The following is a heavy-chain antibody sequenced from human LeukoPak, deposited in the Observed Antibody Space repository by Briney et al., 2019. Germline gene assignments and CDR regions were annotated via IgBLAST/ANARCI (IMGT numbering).Heavy chain of an antibody. CDR3: ARDVHDNSGYYPSHYFDY. CDR2: ISYDGSNK. V-gene: IGHV3-30-3*01. D-gene: IGHD3-22*01. J-gene: IGHJ4*02. CDR1: GFTFSSYA. Sequence: GSLRLSCAASGFTFSSYAMHWVRQAPGKGLEWVAVISYDGSNKYYADSVKGRFTISRDNSKNTLYLQMNSLRAEDTAVYYCARDVHDNSGYYPSHYFDYWGQGTLVTVSS.